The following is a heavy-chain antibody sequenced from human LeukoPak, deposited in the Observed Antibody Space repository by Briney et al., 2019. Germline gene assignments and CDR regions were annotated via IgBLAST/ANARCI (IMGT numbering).Heavy chain of an antibody. Sequence: SVKVSCKASGGTFSSYAISWVRQAPGQGLEWMGGIIPIFGTANYAQKFQGRVTITVDESTSTAYMELSSLRSEDTAVYYCARTWNIVLMVYAPPYGMDVWGQGTTVTVSS. CDR2: IIPIFGTA. V-gene: IGHV1-69*13. CDR1: GGTFSSYA. J-gene: IGHJ6*02. D-gene: IGHD2-8*01. CDR3: ARTWNIVLMVYAPPYGMDV.